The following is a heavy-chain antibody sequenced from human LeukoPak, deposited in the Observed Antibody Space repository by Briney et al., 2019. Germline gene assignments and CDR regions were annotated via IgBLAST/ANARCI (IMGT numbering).Heavy chain of an antibody. V-gene: IGHV3-23*01. CDR3: ARDLGQYYDTSDNWFDP. D-gene: IGHD3-22*01. CDR1: GFTFRSYG. CDR2: INTNGGST. J-gene: IGHJ5*02. Sequence: SGGTLRLSCAASGFTFRSYGMSWVRQAPGKGLEWVAAINTNGGSTYYADSVKGRFTISRDNSKNTLYLQMNSLRAEDTAVYYCARDLGQYYDTSDNWFDPWGQGTLVTVSS.